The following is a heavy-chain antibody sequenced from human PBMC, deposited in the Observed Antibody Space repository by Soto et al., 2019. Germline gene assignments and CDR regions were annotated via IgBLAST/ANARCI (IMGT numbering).Heavy chain of an antibody. D-gene: IGHD6-6*01. CDR3: ARNESSNIYGMDV. CDR2: ISSSSFSI. Sequence: GGSLRLCCAASGFTFSSYSMNWVRQAPGKGLEWVSSISSSSFSINYADSVKGRFSISRDNAQNSLHLQMNNLRAEDTAVYYCARNESSNIYGMDVWGQGTTVTVSS. V-gene: IGHV3-21*01. CDR1: GFTFSSYS. J-gene: IGHJ6*02.